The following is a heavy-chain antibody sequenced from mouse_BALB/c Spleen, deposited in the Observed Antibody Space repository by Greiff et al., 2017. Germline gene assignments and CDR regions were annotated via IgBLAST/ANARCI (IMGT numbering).Heavy chain of an antibody. CDR1: GYTFTSYY. Sequence: QVQLVESGAELVKPGASVKLSCKASGYTFTSYYMYWVKQRPGQGLEWIGEINPSNGGTNFNEKFKSKATLTVDKSSSTAYMQLSSLTSEDSAVSVCASAHCYGSGAYWGQGTLVTVSA. CDR3: ASAHCYGSGAY. V-gene: IGHV1S81*02. J-gene: IGHJ3*01. CDR2: INPSNGGT. D-gene: IGHD1-1*01.